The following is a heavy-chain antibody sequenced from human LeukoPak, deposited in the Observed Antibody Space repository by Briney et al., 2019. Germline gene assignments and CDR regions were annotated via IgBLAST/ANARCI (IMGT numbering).Heavy chain of an antibody. CDR3: ATGHYDSSGPT. CDR1: GFTFSSYA. CDR2: IYSGGST. Sequence: GGSLRLSCAASGFTFSSYAMSWVRQAPGKGLEWVSVIYSGGSTYYADSVKGRFTISRDNSKNTLYLQMNSLRAEDTAVYYCATGHYDSSGPTWGQGTLVTVSS. J-gene: IGHJ4*02. V-gene: IGHV3-66*01. D-gene: IGHD3-22*01.